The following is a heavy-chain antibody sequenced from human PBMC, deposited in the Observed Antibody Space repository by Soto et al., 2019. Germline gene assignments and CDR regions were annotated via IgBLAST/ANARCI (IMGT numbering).Heavy chain of an antibody. D-gene: IGHD6-13*01. Sequence: SQALSLTCAISGDSVSSNSAAWNWIRQSPSRGLEWLGRTYYRSKWYNDYAVSVKSRITINPDTSKNQFSLQLNSVTPEDTAVYYCASGVLLSSSNYYFDYWAQGTLVTVSS. CDR3: ASGVLLSSSNYYFDY. CDR1: GDSVSSNSAA. J-gene: IGHJ4*02. CDR2: TYYRSKWYN. V-gene: IGHV6-1*01.